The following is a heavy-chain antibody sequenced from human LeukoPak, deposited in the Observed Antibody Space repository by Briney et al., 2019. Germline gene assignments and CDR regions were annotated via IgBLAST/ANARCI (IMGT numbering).Heavy chain of an antibody. CDR3: ARVGSGWLGDY. CDR2: FSGSGVST. CDR1: GFTLRNYA. Sequence: GGSLRLSCAASGFTLRNYAMSWVRQAPGKGLEWVSAFSGSGVSTHYADSVKGRFTISRDNSKNTMYLQMNSLRAEDTALYYCARVGSGWLGDYWGQGTLVTVSS. V-gene: IGHV3-23*01. J-gene: IGHJ4*02. D-gene: IGHD6-19*01.